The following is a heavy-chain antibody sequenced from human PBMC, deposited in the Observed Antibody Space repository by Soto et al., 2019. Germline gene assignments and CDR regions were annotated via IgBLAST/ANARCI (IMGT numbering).Heavy chain of an antibody. D-gene: IGHD7-27*01. V-gene: IGHV5-51*01. CDR1: GYTFTNYW. CDR3: AAQIFYYGMDV. J-gene: IGHJ6*02. CDR2: IYPGDSDT. Sequence: GESLKISCKGSGYTFTNYWIGWVRQMPGKGPEWMGIIYPGDSDTKYNPSFQGQVTISADKSITTTYLQWSSLKASDTAIYYCAAQIFYYGMDVWGQGTTVTVSS.